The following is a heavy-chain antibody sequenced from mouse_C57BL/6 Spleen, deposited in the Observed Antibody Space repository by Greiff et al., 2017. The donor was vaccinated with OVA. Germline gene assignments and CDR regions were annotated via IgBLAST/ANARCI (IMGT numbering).Heavy chain of an antibody. CDR2: IYPGDGDT. V-gene: IGHV1-82*01. CDR3: ARHEETGYYFDY. J-gene: IGHJ2*01. CDR1: GYAFSSSW. Sequence: QVQLQQSGPELVKPGASVKISCKASGYAFSSSWMNWVKQGPGKGLEWIGRIYPGDGDTNYNGKFKGKATLTADKSSSTAYMQLSSLTSEDSAVYFCARHEETGYYFDYWGQGTTLTVSS.